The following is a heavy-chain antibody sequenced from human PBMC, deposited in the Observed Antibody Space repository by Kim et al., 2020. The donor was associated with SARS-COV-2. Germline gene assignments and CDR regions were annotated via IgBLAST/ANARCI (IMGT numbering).Heavy chain of an antibody. D-gene: IGHD3-9*01. Sequence: GESLKISCKGSGYSFTSYWIGWVRQMPGKGLEWMGIIYPGDSDTRYSPSFQGQVTIPADKSISTAYLQWSSLKASDTAMYYCARHILSDGTGYYSYYYGMDVWGQGTTVTVSS. J-gene: IGHJ6*02. CDR2: IYPGDSDT. CDR1: GYSFTSYW. CDR3: ARHILSDGTGYYSYYYGMDV. V-gene: IGHV5-51*01.